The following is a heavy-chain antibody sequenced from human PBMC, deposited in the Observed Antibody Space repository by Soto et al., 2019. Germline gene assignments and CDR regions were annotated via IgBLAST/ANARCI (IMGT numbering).Heavy chain of an antibody. D-gene: IGHD4-17*01. CDR2: IHYSGSV. CDR3: VREDDGGDRDYYGLDV. CDR1: GGSISSDHYH. Sequence: QVQLQESGPGLVRPSQTLSLTCTVSGGSISSDHYHWTWIRQTPGKGLEWIGYIHYSGSVYYNPSLQSRVTMSVDTSKNRFSLKLSSVTAAYTAVYFCVREDDGGDRDYYGLDVWGQGTTVTVSS. J-gene: IGHJ6*02. V-gene: IGHV4-30-4*01.